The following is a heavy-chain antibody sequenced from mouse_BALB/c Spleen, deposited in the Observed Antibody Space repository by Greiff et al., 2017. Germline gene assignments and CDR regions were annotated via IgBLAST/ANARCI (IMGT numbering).Heavy chain of an antibody. J-gene: IGHJ4*01. CDR3: ARDYDGDAMDY. CDR2: ISSGGST. D-gene: IGHD2-4*01. Sequence: EVMLVESGGGLVKPGGSLKLSCAASGFTFSSYAMSWVRQTPEKRLEWVASISSGGSTYYPDSVKGRFTISRDNARNILYLQMSSLRSEDTAMYYCARDYDGDAMDYWGQGTSVTGSS. V-gene: IGHV5-6-5*01. CDR1: GFTFSSYA.